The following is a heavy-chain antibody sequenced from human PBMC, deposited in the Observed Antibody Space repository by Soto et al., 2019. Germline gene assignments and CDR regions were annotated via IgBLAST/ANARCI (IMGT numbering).Heavy chain of an antibody. V-gene: IGHV3-30*03. Sequence: QVQLVESGGGVVQPWRSLRLSCAASGFTFRSYGMHWVRQAPGKGLEWVALISYDGSNKYYADSVKGRFTISRDNSKNTLYLQMHSLRVEDTAVYYCAEFVLRYFDCLGYFDYWGQGTLVTVSS. J-gene: IGHJ4*02. CDR2: ISYDGSNK. CDR1: GFTFRSYG. D-gene: IGHD3-9*01. CDR3: AEFVLRYFDCLGYFDY.